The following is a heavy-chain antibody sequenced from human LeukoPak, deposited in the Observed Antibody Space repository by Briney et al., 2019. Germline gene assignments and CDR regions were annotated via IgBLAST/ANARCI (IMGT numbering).Heavy chain of an antibody. CDR3: AKGPLRGTAAAIDY. CDR1: GFTFSSYW. Sequence: PGGSLRLSCATSGFTFSSYWMNWVRQAPGKGLEWVAVISYDGRNIHYPDSVKGRFTISRDISTDTLWLQMDSLRTEDTAVYYCAKGPLRGTAAAIDYWGQGTLVTASS. CDR2: ISYDGRNI. J-gene: IGHJ4*02. V-gene: IGHV3-30*18. D-gene: IGHD2-2*01.